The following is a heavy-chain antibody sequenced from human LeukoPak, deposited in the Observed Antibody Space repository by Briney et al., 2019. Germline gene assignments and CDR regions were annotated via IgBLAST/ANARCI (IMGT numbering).Heavy chain of an antibody. CDR2: INHSGST. CDR1: GGSFSGYY. D-gene: IGHD6-13*01. V-gene: IGHV4-34*01. Sequence: SETLSLTCAVYGGSFSGYYWSWIRQPPGKGLEWIGEINHSGSTNYNPSLKSRVTISVDTSKNQSSLKLSSVTAAGTAVYYCASGYSSSWSFDYWGQGTLVTVSS. CDR3: ASGYSSSWSFDY. J-gene: IGHJ4*02.